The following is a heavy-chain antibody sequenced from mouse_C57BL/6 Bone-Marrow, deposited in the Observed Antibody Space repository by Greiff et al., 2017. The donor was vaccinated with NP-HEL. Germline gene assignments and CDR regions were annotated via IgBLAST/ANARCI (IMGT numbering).Heavy chain of an antibody. CDR2: LWTGGGT. CDR3: ARSNYGSPFAY. CDR1: GFSLTSYA. D-gene: IGHD1-1*01. V-gene: IGHV2-9-1*01. J-gene: IGHJ3*01. Sequence: QVQLKQSGPGLVAPSQSLSITCTVSGFSLTSYAISWVRQPPGKGLEWLGVLWTGGGTNYNSALKSRLSISKDNSKSQVFLKMNSLQTDDTARYYCARSNYGSPFAYWGQGTLVTVSA.